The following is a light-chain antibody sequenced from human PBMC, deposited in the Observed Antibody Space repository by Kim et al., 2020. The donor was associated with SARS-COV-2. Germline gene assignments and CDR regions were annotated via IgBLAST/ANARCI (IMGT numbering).Light chain of an antibody. CDR1: KLGDKN. CDR2: QST. J-gene: IGLJ1*01. CDR3: QAWDSSSFV. Sequence: VSPGQTASITCSGDKLGDKNACWYQQRPGQPPTLLIYQSTRRPSGIPERFSGSTSGNTATLTISGTQAMDEADYYCQAWDSSSFVFGTGTKVTVL. V-gene: IGLV3-1*01.